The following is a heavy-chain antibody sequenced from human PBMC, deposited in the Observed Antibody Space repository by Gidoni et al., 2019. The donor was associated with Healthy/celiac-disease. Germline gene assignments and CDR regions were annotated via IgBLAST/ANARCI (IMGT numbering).Heavy chain of an antibody. CDR1: GFPFSSYG. J-gene: IGHJ3*02. CDR3: ARATALRSLDAFDI. CDR2: IWYDGSNK. Sequence: QVQLVASGGGVVQPWRSLRLSCAASGFPFSSYGVHWVSQAPGKGLEWVAVIWYDGSNKYYADSVKGRFTISRDNSKNTLYLQMNSLRAEDTAVYYCARATALRSLDAFDIWGQGTMVTVSS. D-gene: IGHD5-18*01. V-gene: IGHV3-33*01.